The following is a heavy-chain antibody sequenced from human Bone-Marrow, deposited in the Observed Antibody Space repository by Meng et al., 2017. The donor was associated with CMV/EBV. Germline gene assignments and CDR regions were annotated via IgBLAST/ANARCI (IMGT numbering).Heavy chain of an antibody. CDR2: IDYDGSSA. J-gene: IGHJ5*02. Sequence: GGSLRLSCAASGFSFSSHNMNWVRQAPGKGLVWVSRIDYDGSSATYADSVKGRFTISRDNAKNTLYLQMNSLAAEDTAVYYCARVATLSTIPWFDPWGQGTLVTVSS. CDR3: ARVATLSTIPWFDP. D-gene: IGHD3-3*01. V-gene: IGHV3-74*01. CDR1: GFSFSSHN.